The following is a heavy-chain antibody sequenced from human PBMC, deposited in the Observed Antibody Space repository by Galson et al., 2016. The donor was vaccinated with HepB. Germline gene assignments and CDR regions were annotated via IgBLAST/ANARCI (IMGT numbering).Heavy chain of an antibody. D-gene: IGHD4-23*01. V-gene: IGHV1-69*13. CDR3: ARGAPFTTVVASYYFDY. CDR1: GGTFPSYS. Sequence: SVKVSCKAPGGTFPSYSIGWVRQAPGQGLEWMGGIIPIFGTSNYAQNFQGRLTIAADDSTGTAYMELSSLRSEDTAVYYCARGAPFTTVVASYYFDYWGLGTLVTVSS. CDR2: IIPIFGTS. J-gene: IGHJ4*02.